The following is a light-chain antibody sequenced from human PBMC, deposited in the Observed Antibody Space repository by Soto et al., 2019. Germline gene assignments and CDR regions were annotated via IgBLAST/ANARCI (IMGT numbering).Light chain of an antibody. CDR2: EVS. CDR1: SSDVGGYDF. V-gene: IGLV2-8*01. J-gene: IGLJ2*01. Sequence: QSALTQPPSASGSPGQSVTISCTGTSSDVGGYDFVSWYQQHPGKAPKILIYEVSKRASGVPDRFSGSKSGNTASLTVSGPQPDVEGDYYSNPYGATPTVLFGGGP. CDR3: NPYGATPTVL.